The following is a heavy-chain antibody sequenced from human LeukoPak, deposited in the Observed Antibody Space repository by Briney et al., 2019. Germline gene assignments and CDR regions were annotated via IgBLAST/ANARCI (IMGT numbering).Heavy chain of an antibody. V-gene: IGHV4-34*01. CDR1: GGSFSGYY. D-gene: IGHD3-22*01. CDR2: INHSGST. J-gene: IGHJ4*02. CDR3: ASGGGDHYYDSSGYLYYFDY. Sequence: PSETLSLTCAVYGGSFSGYYWSWLRQPPGKGLEWIGEINHSGSTNYNPSLKSRVTISVDTSKNQFSLKLSSVTAADTAVYYCASGGGDHYYDSSGYLYYFDYWGQGTLVTVSS.